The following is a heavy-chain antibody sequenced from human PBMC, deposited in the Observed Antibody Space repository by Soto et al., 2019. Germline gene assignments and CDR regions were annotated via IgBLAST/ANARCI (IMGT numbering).Heavy chain of an antibody. D-gene: IGHD3-22*01. CDR2: IYYSGST. CDR1: GGSISSGDYY. V-gene: IGHV4-30-4*01. Sequence: SETLSLTCTVSGGSISSGDYYWSWIRQPPGKGLEWIGYIYYSGSTYYKPYLKSRVTISVDTSKNQFSLKLSSVTAADTAVYYCARARSSMIVADYWGQGTLVTVSS. CDR3: ARARSSMIVADY. J-gene: IGHJ4*02.